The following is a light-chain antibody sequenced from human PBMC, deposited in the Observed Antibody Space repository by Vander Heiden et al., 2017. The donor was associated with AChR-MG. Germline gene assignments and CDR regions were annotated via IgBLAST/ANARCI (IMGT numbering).Light chain of an antibody. J-gene: IGKJ3*01. Sequence: EIVLTQSPATLSLSPGERATLSCWASQSVSSYLDWYQQRPGQAPRLLIYDASNRATGIPARFSGSGSGTDFTLTISSLEPEDFAVYYCQQRSNWPLFTFGPGTKVDIK. CDR1: QSVSSY. CDR2: DAS. V-gene: IGKV3-11*01. CDR3: QQRSNWPLFT.